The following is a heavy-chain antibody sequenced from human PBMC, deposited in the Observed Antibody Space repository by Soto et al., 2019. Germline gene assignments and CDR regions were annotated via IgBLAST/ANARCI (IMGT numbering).Heavy chain of an antibody. Sequence: GASVTVSCKESIYTFTSYYMHWVRQAPGQGLEWMGIINPSGGSTSYAQKFQGRVTMTRDTSTSTVYMELSSLRSEDTAVYYCARGRAYCSSTSCYARYYYYGMDVWGQGTTVTVSS. D-gene: IGHD2-2*01. CDR2: INPSGGST. CDR1: IYTFTSYY. V-gene: IGHV1-46*01. J-gene: IGHJ6*02. CDR3: ARGRAYCSSTSCYARYYYYGMDV.